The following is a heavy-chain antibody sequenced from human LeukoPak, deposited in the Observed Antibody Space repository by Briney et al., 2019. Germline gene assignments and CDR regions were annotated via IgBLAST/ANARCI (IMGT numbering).Heavy chain of an antibody. CDR3: AGDYGDFPAYYFDY. Sequence: SETLSLTCTVSGGSISSYYWSWIRQPPGKGLEWFGYIYDSGTTNYNPSLKSRVTISVDTSKNQFSLKLSSVTAADTAVYYCAGDYGDFPAYYFDYWGQGTLVTVSS. J-gene: IGHJ4*02. D-gene: IGHD4-17*01. CDR1: GGSISSYY. V-gene: IGHV4-59*08. CDR2: IYDSGTT.